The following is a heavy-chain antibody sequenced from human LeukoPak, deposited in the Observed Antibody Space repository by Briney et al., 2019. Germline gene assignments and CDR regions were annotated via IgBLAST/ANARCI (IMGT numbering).Heavy chain of an antibody. Sequence: SETLSLTCAVYGGSFSGYYWSWIRQPPGKGLEWIGEINHSGSTNYNPSLKSRVTISVDTSKNQFSLKLSSVTAADTAVYYRAGSTGPFDYWGQGTLVTVSS. CDR1: GGSFSGYY. CDR3: AGSTGPFDY. CDR2: INHSGST. V-gene: IGHV4-34*01. J-gene: IGHJ4*02.